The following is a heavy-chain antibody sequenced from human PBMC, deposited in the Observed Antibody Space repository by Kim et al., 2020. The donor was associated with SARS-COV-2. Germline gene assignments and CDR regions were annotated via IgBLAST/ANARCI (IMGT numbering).Heavy chain of an antibody. CDR2: ISGSGGST. V-gene: IGHV3-23*01. D-gene: IGHD6-13*01. Sequence: GGSLRLSCAASGFTFSSYAMSWVRQAPGKGLEWVSAISGSGGSTYYADSVKGRFTISRDNSKNTLYLQMNSLRAEDTAVYYCAKGLGSSSWYGVGDYWGQGTLVTVSS. CDR1: GFTFSSYA. CDR3: AKGLGSSSWYGVGDY. J-gene: IGHJ4*02.